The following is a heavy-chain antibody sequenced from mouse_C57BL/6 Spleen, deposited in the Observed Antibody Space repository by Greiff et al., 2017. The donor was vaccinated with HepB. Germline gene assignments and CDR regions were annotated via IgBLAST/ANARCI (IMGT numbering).Heavy chain of an antibody. CDR3: AIEIYYDYAWFAY. CDR1: GYTFTSYW. D-gene: IGHD2-4*01. CDR2: IHPSDSDT. J-gene: IGHJ3*01. V-gene: IGHV1-74*01. Sequence: QVQLKQPGAELVKPGASVKVSCKASGYTFTSYWMHWVKQRPGQGLEWIGRIHPSDSDTNYNQKFKGKATVTVDKSSSTAYMQLSSLTSEDSAVYYCAIEIYYDYAWFAYWGQGTLVTVSA.